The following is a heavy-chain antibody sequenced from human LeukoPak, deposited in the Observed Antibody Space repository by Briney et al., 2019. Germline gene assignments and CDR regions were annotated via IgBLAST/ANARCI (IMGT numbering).Heavy chain of an antibody. CDR2: MYHSGST. CDR3: ARVYYYDTSASAGGYYFDY. D-gene: IGHD3-22*01. Sequence: SETLSLTCTVSGYSISSGYHWGWIRQPPGKGLEWIGSMYHSGSTYHNPSLRSRVTISVDTSKNQFSLKLSSVTAADTAVYYCARVYYYDTSASAGGYYFDYWGQGTLVTVSS. J-gene: IGHJ4*02. CDR1: GYSISSGYH. V-gene: IGHV4-38-2*02.